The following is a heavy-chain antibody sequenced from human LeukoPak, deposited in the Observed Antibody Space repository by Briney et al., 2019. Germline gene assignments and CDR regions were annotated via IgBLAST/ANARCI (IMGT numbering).Heavy chain of an antibody. Sequence: WVRQAPGQGLEWMGGIIPIFGTANYAQKFQGRVTITADESTSTAYMELSSLRSEDTAVYYCARVPSGAIFGDYWGQGTLVTVSS. D-gene: IGHD3-3*02. V-gene: IGHV1-69*01. J-gene: IGHJ4*02. CDR2: IIPIFGTA. CDR3: ARVPSGAIFGDY.